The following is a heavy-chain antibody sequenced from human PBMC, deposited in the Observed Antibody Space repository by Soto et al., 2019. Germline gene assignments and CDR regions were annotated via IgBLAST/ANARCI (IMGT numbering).Heavy chain of an antibody. CDR1: GFTFSDYY. CDR2: ISSSGSTI. J-gene: IGHJ6*03. V-gene: IGHV3-11*01. D-gene: IGHD1-1*01. Sequence: GESLKISCAASGFTFSDYYMSWIRQAPGKGLEWVSYISSSGSTIYYADSVKGRFTISRDNAKNSLYLQMNSLRAEDTAVYYCARDQAGTTTPYYMDVWGKGTTVTVSS. CDR3: ARDQAGTTTPYYMDV.